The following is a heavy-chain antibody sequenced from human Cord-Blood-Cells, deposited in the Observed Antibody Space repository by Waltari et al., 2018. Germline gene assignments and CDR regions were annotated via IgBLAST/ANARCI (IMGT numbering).Heavy chain of an antibody. V-gene: IGHV3-7*01. CDR2: IKQDGSEK. J-gene: IGHJ2*01. CDR1: GFTFSSYW. CDR3: ARDNYFDL. Sequence: EVQLVESGGRLVQPGGSLRLSCAAPGFTFSSYWMSWVRQAPGKGLEWVANIKQDGSEKYYVDSVKGRFTISRDNAKNSLYLQMNSLRAEDTAVYYCARDNYFDLWGRGTLVTVSS.